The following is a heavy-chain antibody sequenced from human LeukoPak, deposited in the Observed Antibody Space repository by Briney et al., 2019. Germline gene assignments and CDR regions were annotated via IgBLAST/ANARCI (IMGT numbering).Heavy chain of an antibody. Sequence: GASVKVSCKASGYTFTNYGISWVRQAPGQGLEWTAWISAYSGNTNYAQNFRGRLTMTTDTSTNTAYMELRSLRSDDTAVYYCARQGYCTSPSCYARGDDAFDIWGQGTMVTVSS. V-gene: IGHV1-18*01. J-gene: IGHJ3*02. CDR2: ISAYSGNT. CDR3: ARQGYCTSPSCYARGDDAFDI. CDR1: GYTFTNYG. D-gene: IGHD2-2*01.